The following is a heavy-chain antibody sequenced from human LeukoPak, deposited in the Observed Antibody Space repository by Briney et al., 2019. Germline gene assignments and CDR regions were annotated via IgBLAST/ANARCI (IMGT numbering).Heavy chain of an antibody. V-gene: IGHV3-53*01. CDR3: ARGKYSTVYFDY. CDR1: GFTVSSNY. Sequence: PGGSLRLSCAASGFTVSSNYMNWVRQAPGKGLERVSVIYSGGSTYYADSVKGRFTISRDNSKNTLYLQMDSLRAEDTAVYYCARGKYSTVYFDYWGQGTLVTVSS. D-gene: IGHD6-6*01. J-gene: IGHJ4*02. CDR2: IYSGGST.